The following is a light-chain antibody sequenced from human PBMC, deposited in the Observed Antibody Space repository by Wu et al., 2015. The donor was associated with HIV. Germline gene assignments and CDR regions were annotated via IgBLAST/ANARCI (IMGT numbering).Light chain of an antibody. CDR1: QSVSSN. CDR2: GAS. Sequence: EIVMTQSPATLSVSPGERATLSCRASQSVSSNLAWYHQKPGQAPRLLIYGASSRATGIPDRFSGSGSGTDFTLTISRLEPEDFAVYYCQQYGSSPPRTFGQGTKVEIK. V-gene: IGKV3-20*01. J-gene: IGKJ1*01. CDR3: QQYGSSPPRT.